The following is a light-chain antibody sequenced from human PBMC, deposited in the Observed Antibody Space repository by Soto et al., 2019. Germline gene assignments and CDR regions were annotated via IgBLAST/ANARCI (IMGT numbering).Light chain of an antibody. Sequence: QSVLTQPASVSGSPGQSITISCTGNRTDVGGSKYVSWYQQHPGKAPRLIIFEVNKRPSGVSNRFSGSKSGNTASLTISGLKVEDEADYYCCSSGGSPTYVFGTGTKLTVL. CDR3: CSSGGSPTYV. CDR1: RTDVGGSKY. J-gene: IGLJ1*01. V-gene: IGLV2-23*02. CDR2: EVN.